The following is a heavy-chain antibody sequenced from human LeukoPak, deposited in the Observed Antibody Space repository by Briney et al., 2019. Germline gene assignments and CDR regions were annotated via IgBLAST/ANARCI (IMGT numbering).Heavy chain of an antibody. V-gene: IGHV4-38-2*01. Sequence: ASETLSLTCAVSGYSISSGYYWGWIRQPPGKGLEWIGSIYHSGSTYYNPSLKSRVTISVDTSKNQFSLKLSSVTAADTAVYYCARGYYYGSGGRFDPRGQGTLVTVSS. D-gene: IGHD3-10*01. CDR1: GYSISSGYY. CDR2: IYHSGST. CDR3: ARGYYYGSGGRFDP. J-gene: IGHJ5*02.